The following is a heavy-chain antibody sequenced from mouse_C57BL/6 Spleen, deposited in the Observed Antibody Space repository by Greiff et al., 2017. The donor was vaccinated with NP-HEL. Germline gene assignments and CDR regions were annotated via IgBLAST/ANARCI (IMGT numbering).Heavy chain of an antibody. CDR3: TTLITTVVADY. CDR1: GFNIKDDY. Sequence: EVKLMESGAELVRPGASVKLSCTASGFNIKDDYMHWVKQRPEQGLEWIGWIDPENGDTEYASKFQGKATITADTSSNTAYLQLSSLTSEDTAVYYCTTLITTVVADYWGQGTTLTVSS. J-gene: IGHJ2*01. D-gene: IGHD1-1*01. V-gene: IGHV14-4*01. CDR2: IDPENGDT.